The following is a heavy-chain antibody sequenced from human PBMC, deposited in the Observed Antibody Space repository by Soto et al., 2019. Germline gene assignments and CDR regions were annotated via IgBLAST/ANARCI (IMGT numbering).Heavy chain of an antibody. CDR3: ASGTHLAELSLLSFDF. J-gene: IGHJ4*02. CDR1: GYTVTSYD. V-gene: IGHV1-8*01. Sequence: QVQLVQSGAEVKKPGASVKVSCKASGYTVTSYDINWVRQGTGQGLEWMGWMNPDSSRTDYAQKFQGRVTMTTNTSISTPYMELSSLTSEDTAVYYCASGTHLAELSLLSFDFGCQGTLVTVSS. D-gene: IGHD3-16*02. CDR2: MNPDSSRT.